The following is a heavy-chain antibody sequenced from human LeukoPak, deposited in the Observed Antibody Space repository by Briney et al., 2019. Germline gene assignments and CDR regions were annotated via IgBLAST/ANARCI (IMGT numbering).Heavy chain of an antibody. CDR2: IYYSGST. D-gene: IGHD1-7*01. J-gene: IGHJ4*02. CDR3: AKVAGTTYYFDY. CDR1: GGSVSSGSYY. Sequence: PSETLSLTCTVSGGSVSSGSYYWSWIRQPPGKGLEWIGYIYYSGSTYYNPSLKSRVTISVDTSKNQFSLKLSSVTAADTAVYYCAKVAGTTYYFDYWGQGTLVTVSS. V-gene: IGHV4-61*01.